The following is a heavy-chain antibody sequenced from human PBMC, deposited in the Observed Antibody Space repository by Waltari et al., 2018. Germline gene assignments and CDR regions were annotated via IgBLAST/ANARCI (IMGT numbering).Heavy chain of an antibody. CDR2: ISPYNDDT. D-gene: IGHD3-3*01. CDR3: ARDFWSQTSGRELSLMDV. Sequence: QVQLVQSGAEVKKPGASVKVACRASGYTFHTYGLTWVRQAPGQGLEWMGWISPYNDDTKYSKNFQGRISMTTDLTTRTAYMELRRLRADDTAVYYCARDFWSQTSGRELSLMDVWGKGTTVTVSS. V-gene: IGHV1-18*01. CDR1: GYTFHTYG. J-gene: IGHJ6*03.